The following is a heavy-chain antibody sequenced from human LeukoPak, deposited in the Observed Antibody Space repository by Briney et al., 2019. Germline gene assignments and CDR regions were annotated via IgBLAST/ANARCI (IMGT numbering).Heavy chain of an antibody. CDR3: AREIVGARRYGMDV. Sequence: GGSLRLSCAASGFTVSGNYMSWVRQAPGKGLEWVSIIYSGDSTYYADSVKGRFTISRDNSKNTLYLQMNSLRAEDTAVYYCAREIVGARRYGMDVWGQGTTVTVSS. CDR2: IYSGDST. D-gene: IGHD1-26*01. V-gene: IGHV3-66*01. CDR1: GFTVSGNY. J-gene: IGHJ6*02.